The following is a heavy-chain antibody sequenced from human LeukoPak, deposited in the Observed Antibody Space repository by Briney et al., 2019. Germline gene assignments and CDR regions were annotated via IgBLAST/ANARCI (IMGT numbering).Heavy chain of an antibody. V-gene: IGHV3-30*04. J-gene: IGHJ1*01. CDR2: ISYDGSNK. CDR1: GFTFSSYA. Sequence: PGGSLRLSCAASGFTFSSYAMHWVRQAPGKGLEGVAVISYDGSNKYYADSVKGRFTISRDNSKNTLYLQMNSLRAEDTAVYYCARTGQYSSGWYEYFQHWGQGTLVTVSS. D-gene: IGHD6-19*01. CDR3: ARTGQYSSGWYEYFQH.